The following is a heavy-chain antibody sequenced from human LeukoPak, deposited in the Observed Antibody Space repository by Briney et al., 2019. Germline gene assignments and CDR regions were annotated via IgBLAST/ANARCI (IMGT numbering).Heavy chain of an antibody. V-gene: IGHV3-30*18. CDR2: ISYDGSNK. D-gene: IGHD3-16*02. J-gene: IGHJ4*02. CDR1: GFTFSSYG. CDR3: AKGGFMITFGGVIVD. Sequence: GRSLRLSCAASGFTFSSYGMHWVRQAPGKGLEWGAVISYDGSNKYYADSVKGRFTISRDNSKNTLYLQMNSLRAEDTAVYYCAKGGFMITFGGVIVDWGQGTLVTVSS.